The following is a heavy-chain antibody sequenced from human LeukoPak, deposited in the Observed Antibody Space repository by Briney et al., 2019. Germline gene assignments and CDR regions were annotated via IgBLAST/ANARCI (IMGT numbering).Heavy chain of an antibody. D-gene: IGHD3-22*01. Sequence: GGSLRLSCAASGFTFSSYSMNWVRQAPGKGLEWVSSISSSSSYVYYADSVKGRFTISRDNAKNSLYLQMNSLRAEDTAVYYCALLRGWSQTIDAFDIWGQGTMVTVSS. CDR2: ISSSSSYV. V-gene: IGHV3-21*01. CDR3: ALLRGWSQTIDAFDI. CDR1: GFTFSSYS. J-gene: IGHJ3*02.